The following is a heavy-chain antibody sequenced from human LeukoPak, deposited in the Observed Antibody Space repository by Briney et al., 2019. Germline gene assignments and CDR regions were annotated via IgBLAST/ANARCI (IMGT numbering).Heavy chain of an antibody. CDR3: ARGSLTNVLLWFGELFNGMDV. D-gene: IGHD3-10*01. Sequence: GGSLRLSCAASGFTFSSYWMSWVRQAPGKGLEWVANIEEDGDTTYYVDSVKGRFTISRDNANNSLYLLMNSLRAEDTAVYHCARGSLTNVLLWFGELFNGMDVWGQGTTVTVSS. J-gene: IGHJ6*02. CDR1: GFTFSSYW. CDR2: IEEDGDTT. V-gene: IGHV3-7*01.